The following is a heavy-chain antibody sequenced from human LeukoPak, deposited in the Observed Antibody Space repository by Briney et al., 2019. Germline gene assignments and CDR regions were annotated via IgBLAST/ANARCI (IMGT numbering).Heavy chain of an antibody. D-gene: IGHD2-2*02. CDR1: GGSFSGYY. CDR2: INHSGST. J-gene: IGHJ6*03. V-gene: IGHV4-34*01. Sequence: SETLSLTCAVYGGSFSGYYWSWIRQPPGKGLEWIGEINHSGSTNYNPSLKSRVTISVDTSKNQFSLKLSSVTAADTAVYYCARLGYCSSTSCYTREKYHYYYYMDVWGQGTLVTVSS. CDR3: ARLGYCSSTSCYTREKYHYYYYMDV.